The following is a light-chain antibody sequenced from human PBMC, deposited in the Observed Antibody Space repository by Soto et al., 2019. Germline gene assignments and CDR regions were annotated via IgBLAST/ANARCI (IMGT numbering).Light chain of an antibody. CDR1: QSVSTSY. CDR2: GAS. Sequence: EIVLTQSPGTLSLSPGERATLSCRASQSVSTSYLAWYQQKPGQAPRLLIYGASSRATGIPDRFSGSGSGTDLTLTISRLGPEDFAVYYFQQYGSSPLTFGGGTKVVIK. J-gene: IGKJ4*01. CDR3: QQYGSSPLT. V-gene: IGKV3-20*01.